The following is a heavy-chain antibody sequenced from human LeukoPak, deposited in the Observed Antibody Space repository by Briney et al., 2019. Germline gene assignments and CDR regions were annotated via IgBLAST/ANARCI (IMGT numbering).Heavy chain of an antibody. CDR1: GGSISSGGYY. D-gene: IGHD4/OR15-4a*01. Sequence: PSETLSLTCTVSGGSISSGGYYWSWIRQHPGKGLEWIGYIYYSGSTNYNPSLKSRVSISLDKSKNQFSLRLSSVTAADTAVYYCARDRWLGAGRSFDYWGQGILVTVSS. J-gene: IGHJ4*02. CDR3: ARDRWLGAGRSFDY. V-gene: IGHV4-31*03. CDR2: IYYSGST.